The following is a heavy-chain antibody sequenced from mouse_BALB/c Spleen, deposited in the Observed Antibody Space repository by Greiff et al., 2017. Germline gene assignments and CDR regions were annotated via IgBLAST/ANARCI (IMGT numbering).Heavy chain of an antibody. CDR3: ARDEGGTAWFAY. V-gene: IGHV5-4*02. D-gene: IGHD3-3*01. Sequence: EVHLVESGGGLVKPGGSLKLSCAASGFTFSDYYMYWVRQTPEKRLEWVATISDGGSYTYYPDSVKGRFTISRDNAKNNLYLQMSSLKSEDTAMYYCARDEGGTAWFAYWGQGTLVTVSA. CDR1: GFTFSDYY. CDR2: ISDGGSYT. J-gene: IGHJ3*01.